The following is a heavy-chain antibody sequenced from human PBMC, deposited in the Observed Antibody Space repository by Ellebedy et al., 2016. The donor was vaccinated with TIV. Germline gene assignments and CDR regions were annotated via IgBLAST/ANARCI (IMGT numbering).Heavy chain of an antibody. D-gene: IGHD2-15*01. CDR3: AKGRGGSSYSSLDV. V-gene: IGHV3-23*01. CDR1: GFTFMNYA. CDR2: ITGSGGKT. J-gene: IGHJ6*02. Sequence: PGGSLRLSCAASGFTFMNYAMTWVRQAPGQGLEWVSVITGSGGKTYYADSVKGRFTISRDNSKNMVYLQMNSLRAEDTAVYYCAKGRGGSSYSSLDVWGQGTTVTVSS.